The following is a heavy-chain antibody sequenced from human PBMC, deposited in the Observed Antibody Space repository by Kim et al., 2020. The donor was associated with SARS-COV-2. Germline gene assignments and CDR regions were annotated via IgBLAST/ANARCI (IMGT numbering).Heavy chain of an antibody. D-gene: IGHD6-6*01. CDR3: ARDPPRSNKQLDDY. J-gene: IGHJ4*02. Sequence: ASVKVSCKASGYTFTGYYMHWVRQAPGQGLEWMGRINPNSGGTNYAQKFQGRVTMTRDTSISTAYMELSRLRSDDTAVYYCARDPPRSNKQLDDYWGQGTLVTVSS. CDR2: INPNSGGT. CDR1: GYTFTGYY. V-gene: IGHV1-2*06.